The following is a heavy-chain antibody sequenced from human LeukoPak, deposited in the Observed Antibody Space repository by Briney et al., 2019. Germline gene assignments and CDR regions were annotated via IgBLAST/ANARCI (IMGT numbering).Heavy chain of an antibody. CDR3: ARGREWEPVDY. CDR2: MNANSGNT. D-gene: IGHD1-26*01. J-gene: IGHJ4*02. Sequence: ASVKVSCKASGYTFTSYDINWGRQATGQGLEWMGWMNANSGNTGYAQKFQGRVTMTRNTSISTAYMELSSLRSEDTAVYYCARGREWEPVDYWGQGTLVTVSS. CDR1: GYTFTSYD. V-gene: IGHV1-8*01.